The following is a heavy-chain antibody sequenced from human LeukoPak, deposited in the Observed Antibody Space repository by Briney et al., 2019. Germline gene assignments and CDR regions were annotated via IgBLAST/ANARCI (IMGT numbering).Heavy chain of an antibody. CDR3: ARVPNYDYVWGSYRFKVGYFDY. V-gene: IGHV4-34*01. Sequence: SETLSLTCAVYGVSFSGYYWSWIRQPPGKGLECIGEINHSGSTNYNPSLKSRVTISVDTSKNQFSLKLSSVTAADTAVYYCARVPNYDYVWGSYRFKVGYFDYWGQGTLVTVSS. J-gene: IGHJ4*02. D-gene: IGHD3-16*02. CDR1: GVSFSGYY. CDR2: INHSGST.